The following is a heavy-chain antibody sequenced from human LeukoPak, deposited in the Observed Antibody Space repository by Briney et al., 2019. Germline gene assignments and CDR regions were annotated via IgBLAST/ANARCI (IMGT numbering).Heavy chain of an antibody. CDR2: INPNSGGT. CDR3: ARTHALGSRPFYYFDY. D-gene: IGHD1-26*01. J-gene: IGHJ4*02. CDR1: GYTFTGYY. V-gene: IGHV1-2*02. Sequence: RASVKVSCKASGYTFTGYYMHWVRQAPGQGLEWMGWINPNSGGTNYAQKFQGRVTMTRDTSISTAYMELSRLRSDDTAVYYCARTHALGSRPFYYFDYWGQGTLVTVSS.